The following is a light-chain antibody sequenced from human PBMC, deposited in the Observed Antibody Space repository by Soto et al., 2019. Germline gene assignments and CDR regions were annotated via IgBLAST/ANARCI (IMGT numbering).Light chain of an antibody. J-gene: IGKJ4*01. CDR3: QQFNKWPLT. V-gene: IGKV3-15*01. CDR1: QAIYNN. Sequence: DIVLTQSPGTLSLCPGQRATLSCRASQAIYNNVAWYQQRPGQAPRLLIYDASTRATSVPARFSGSGYGTDFTLSISGLQSADCAVYYCQQFNKWPLTFGGGTKVDIK. CDR2: DAS.